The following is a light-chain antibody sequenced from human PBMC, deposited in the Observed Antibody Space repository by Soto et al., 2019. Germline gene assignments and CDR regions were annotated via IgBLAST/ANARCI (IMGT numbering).Light chain of an antibody. V-gene: IGLV1-40*01. J-gene: IGLJ3*02. CDR2: TNG. CDR3: QSDDSGRSGSV. Sequence: QSVLTQPPSVSGAPGQRVTISCTGTSSNIGAGYDVNWYQHLPGAAPKLLIYTNGNRPSGVPDRFSGSKSGTSASLAITGLQAEDEADYYCQSDDSGRSGSVFGGGTKLTVL. CDR1: SSNIGAGYD.